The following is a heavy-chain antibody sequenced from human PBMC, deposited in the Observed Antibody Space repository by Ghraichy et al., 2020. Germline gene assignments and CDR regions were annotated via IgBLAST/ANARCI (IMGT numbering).Heavy chain of an antibody. CDR1: GFTFSSYW. CDR3: ARLANVLLWFGESDWFDP. CDR2: IKQDGSEK. V-gene: IGHV3-7*01. D-gene: IGHD3-10*01. Sequence: GGSLRLSCAASGFTFSSYWMSWVRQAPGKGLEWVANIKQDGSEKYYVDSVKGRFTISRDNAKNSLYLQMNSLRAEDTAVYYCARLANVLLWFGESDWFDPWGQGTLVTVSS. J-gene: IGHJ5*02.